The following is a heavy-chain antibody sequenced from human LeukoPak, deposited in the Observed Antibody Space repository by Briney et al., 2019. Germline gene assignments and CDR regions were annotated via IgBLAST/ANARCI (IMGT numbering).Heavy chain of an antibody. CDR2: IYYSGST. D-gene: IGHD3-3*01. Sequence: SETLSLTCTVSGGSISSSSYYWGWIRQPPGKGLEWTGSIYYSGSTYYTPSLRSRVTISVDTSKNQFSLKLSSVTAADTAVYYCASFFPSVWGKGTTVTVSS. J-gene: IGHJ6*04. V-gene: IGHV4-39*07. CDR1: GGSISSSSYY. CDR3: ASFFPSV.